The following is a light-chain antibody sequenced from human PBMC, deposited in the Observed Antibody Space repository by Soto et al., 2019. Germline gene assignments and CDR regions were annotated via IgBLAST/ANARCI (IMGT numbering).Light chain of an antibody. CDR3: QSYDSSLTVV. CDR1: SSNIGAGYD. Sequence: QSVLTQQPSVSGAPGQRVTISCTWSSSNIGAGYDVHWYQQFPGTTPKFLIYGTTNRPSGVPDRFSASKSGTSASLDITGLQADDEAEYFCQSYDSSLTVVFGGGTQLTVL. CDR2: GTT. J-gene: IGLJ2*01. V-gene: IGLV1-40*01.